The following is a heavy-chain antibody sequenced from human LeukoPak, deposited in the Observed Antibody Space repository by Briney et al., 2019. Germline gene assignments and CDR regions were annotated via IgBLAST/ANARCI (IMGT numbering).Heavy chain of an antibody. V-gene: IGHV4-59*01. Sequence: SETLSLTCAVSGGSISNFYWNWIRQPPGKGLEWIGYIYYSGRTNHNPSLKSRVTTSVDTSRNQFSLKLSSVTAADTAVYYCVRTQTATAYYYAMDVWGQGTTVTVSS. CDR3: VRTQTATAYYYAMDV. D-gene: IGHD1-1*01. CDR1: GGSISNFY. J-gene: IGHJ6*02. CDR2: IYYSGRT.